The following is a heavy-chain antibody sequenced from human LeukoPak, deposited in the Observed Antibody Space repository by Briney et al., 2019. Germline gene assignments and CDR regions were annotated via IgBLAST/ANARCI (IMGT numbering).Heavy chain of an antibody. D-gene: IGHD2-15*01. CDR1: GGSFSGYY. Sequence: SETLSLTCAVYGGSFSGYYWSWIRQPPGKGLEWIGEINHSGSTNYNPSLKSRVTISVDTSKNQFSLKLSFVTTADTAVYYCARALGYCSGGSCTRGYNWFDPWSQGTLVTVPS. V-gene: IGHV4-34*01. CDR2: INHSGST. CDR3: ARALGYCSGGSCTRGYNWFDP. J-gene: IGHJ5*02.